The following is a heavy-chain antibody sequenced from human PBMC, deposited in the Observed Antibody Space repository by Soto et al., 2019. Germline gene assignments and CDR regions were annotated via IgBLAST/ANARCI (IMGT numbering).Heavy chain of an antibody. V-gene: IGHV3-66*01. Sequence: EVQLVESGGGLVQPGGSLRLSCAASGFTVSSNYMSWVRHAPGKGLEWVSVIYSGGSTYYADSVKGRFTISRDNSKNTLYRQMNSLRAEDTAVYYCARGSGLHQPQNDYYGMYVWGQGTTVTVAS. J-gene: IGHJ6*02. CDR2: IYSGGST. D-gene: IGHD3-10*01. CDR1: GFTVSSNY. CDR3: ARGSGLHQPQNDYYGMYV.